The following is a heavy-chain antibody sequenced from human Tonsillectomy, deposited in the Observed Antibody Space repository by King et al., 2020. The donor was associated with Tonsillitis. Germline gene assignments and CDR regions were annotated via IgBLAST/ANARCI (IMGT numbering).Heavy chain of an antibody. J-gene: IGHJ4*02. CDR1: GFTFSSYA. D-gene: IGHD1-26*01. V-gene: IGHV3-23*04. Sequence: VQLVESGGGWVQPGGSLRLSCAASGFTFSSYAMSWVRQAPGKGLEWVSAISGSGATYYADSVRGRFTISRVNSKNTLYLQLNSLRAEDTAVYYCAKGKWDLLQGFDYWGQGTLVTVSS. CDR2: ISGSGAT. CDR3: AKGKWDLLQGFDY.